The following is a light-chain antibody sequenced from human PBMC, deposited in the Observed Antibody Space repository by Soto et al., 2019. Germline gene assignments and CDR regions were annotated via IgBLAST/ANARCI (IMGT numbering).Light chain of an antibody. J-gene: IGKJ1*01. CDR2: GAS. CDR1: QSVSNNY. CDR3: QQYDNSVWT. V-gene: IGKV3-20*01. Sequence: EVVLTQSPGTLSLSPGERATLSCRASQSVSNNYLAWYRQKPGQSPRLLIYGASSRATGIPDRFSGSGSGTDFTLTISRVEPEDFAVYYCQQYDNSVWTFGQGTKVEIK.